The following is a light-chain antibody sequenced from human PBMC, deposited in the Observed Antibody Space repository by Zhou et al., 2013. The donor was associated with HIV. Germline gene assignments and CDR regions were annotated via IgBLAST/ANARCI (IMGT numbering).Light chain of an antibody. Sequence: DIQMTQSPSSLSASVGDRVTITCQASQDISNYLIWYQQKPGKAPKLLIYAASSLQSGVPSRFSGSGSGTDFTLTISSLQPEDFATYYCQQSYSTPYTFGQGTKLDIK. CDR3: QQSYSTPYT. J-gene: IGKJ2*01. CDR1: QDISNY. V-gene: IGKV1-39*01. CDR2: AAS.